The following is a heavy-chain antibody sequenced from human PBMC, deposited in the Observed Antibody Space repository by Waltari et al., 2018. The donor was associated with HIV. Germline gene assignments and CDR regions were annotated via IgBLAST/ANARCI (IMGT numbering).Heavy chain of an antibody. Sequence: QVQLAQSGSEVNTPGSSVTVSCQTSGGPSSTHAVPWVRQAPGQGLELVGQIIPIFGTTNYAQKFQGRVTITAGESTGTVYMELRSLISEDTAMYYCARSSPGDDFWSGKLVSWGQGTQVTVSS. V-gene: IGHV1-69*01. CDR1: GGPSSTHA. CDR2: IIPIFGTT. CDR3: ARSSPGDDFWSGKLVS. D-gene: IGHD3-3*01. J-gene: IGHJ5*02.